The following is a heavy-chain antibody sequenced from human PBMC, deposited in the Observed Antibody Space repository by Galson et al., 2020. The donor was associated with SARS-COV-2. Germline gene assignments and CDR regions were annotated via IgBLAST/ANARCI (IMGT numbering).Heavy chain of an antibody. CDR1: GGSVSSNSYY. CDR3: ARVGTVTTFNY. CDR2: IYYSGST. J-gene: IGHJ4*02. Sequence: SQTLSLTCTVSGGSVSSNSYYWGWIRQPPGKGLEWIGSIYYSGSTYYNPSLKSRVTISVDTSKNQFSLKLNSVTAADTAMYYCARVGTVTTFNYWGQGTLVTVSS. D-gene: IGHD4-17*01. V-gene: IGHV4-39*02.